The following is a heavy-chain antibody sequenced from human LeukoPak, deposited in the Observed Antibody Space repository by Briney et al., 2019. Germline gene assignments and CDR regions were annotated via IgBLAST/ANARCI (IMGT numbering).Heavy chain of an antibody. J-gene: IGHJ6*02. V-gene: IGHV1-69*04. CDR3: ARAPRYCSSTSCYYYYGMDV. CDR2: IIPILGIA. CDR1: GYTFTSYA. Sequence: SVKVSCKASGYTFTSYAISWVRQAPGQGLEWMGRIIPILGIANYAQKFQGRVTITADKSTSTAYMELSSLRSEDTAVYYCARAPRYCSSTSCYYYYGMDVWGQGTTVTVSS. D-gene: IGHD2-2*01.